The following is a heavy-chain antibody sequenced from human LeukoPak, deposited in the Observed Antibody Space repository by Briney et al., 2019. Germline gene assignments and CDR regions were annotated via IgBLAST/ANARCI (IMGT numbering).Heavy chain of an antibody. CDR1: GFTFSASE. CDR2: ITSTGDAA. V-gene: IGHV3-48*03. CDR3: ARDQRWFGELDF. Sequence: GGSLRLSCAASGFTFSASEMNWVRQTPGKGLEWVSYITSTGDAAYYTDSVKGRFTISRDNAGNSLYLQMNSLRAEDTAVYYCARDQRWFGELDFWGQGTLVTVSS. J-gene: IGHJ4*02. D-gene: IGHD3-10*01.